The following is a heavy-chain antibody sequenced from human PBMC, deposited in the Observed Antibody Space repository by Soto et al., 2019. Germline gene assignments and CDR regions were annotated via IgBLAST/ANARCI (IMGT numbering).Heavy chain of an antibody. J-gene: IGHJ4*02. Sequence: SETLSLTXTVSGGAIGSGEYYWSWIRQPPGKGLEWIGYIYYSGSTYYNPSLKSRVTISVDTSKNQFSLKLSSVTAADTAVYYYARDFWGVTSFSILDYLGQGALV. CDR2: IYYSGST. D-gene: IGHD3-3*01. CDR3: ARDFWGVTSFSILDY. V-gene: IGHV4-30-4*01. CDR1: GGAIGSGEYY.